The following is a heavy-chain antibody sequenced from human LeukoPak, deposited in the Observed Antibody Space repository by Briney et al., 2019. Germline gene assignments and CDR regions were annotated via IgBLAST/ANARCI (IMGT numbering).Heavy chain of an antibody. CDR3: ARDPNDYGDYVRFDY. D-gene: IGHD4-17*01. CDR2: INSDGSST. J-gene: IGHJ4*02. V-gene: IGHV3-74*01. Sequence: GGSLRLSCAASGFTFSSYWMHWVRQAPGKGLVWVSRINSDGSSTSYADSVKGRFTISRDNAKNTLYLQMNSLRAEDTAVYYCARDPNDYGDYVRFDYWGQGTLVTVSS. CDR1: GFTFSSYW.